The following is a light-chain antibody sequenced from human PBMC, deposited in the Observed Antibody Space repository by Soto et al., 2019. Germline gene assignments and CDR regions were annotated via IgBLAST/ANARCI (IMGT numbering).Light chain of an antibody. CDR1: DSDVGGYNY. Sequence: QSVLTQPASVSGSPGQSITISCTGTDSDVGGYNYVSWYQQHPDKAPKLMIYGVYNRPSGVSNRFSGSKSGNTASLTISGLQAEDEADYYCSSFTNTNTPHVVFGGGTKVTVL. V-gene: IGLV2-14*01. J-gene: IGLJ2*01. CDR2: GVY. CDR3: SSFTNTNTPHVV.